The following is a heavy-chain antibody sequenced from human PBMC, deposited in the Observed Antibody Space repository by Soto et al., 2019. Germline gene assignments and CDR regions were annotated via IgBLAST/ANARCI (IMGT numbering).Heavy chain of an antibody. CDR1: GYTFTIYG. CDR2: ISPYNGNT. J-gene: IGHJ2*01. D-gene: IGHD2-15*01. Sequence: ASVKVSCTDSGYTFTIYGISWVRQAPGQGLEWMGGISPYNGNTNYAQKFQGRVTITADESTSTAYMGLSSLRSEDTAVYYCARTADIVVVVAAKRPWYFDLWGRGTLVTVSS. V-gene: IGHV1-18*01. CDR3: ARTADIVVVVAAKRPWYFDL.